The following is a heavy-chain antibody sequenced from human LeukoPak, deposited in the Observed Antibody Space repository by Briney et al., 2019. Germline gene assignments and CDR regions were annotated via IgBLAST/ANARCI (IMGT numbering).Heavy chain of an antibody. CDR3: ARGRDYYDSSGYSDY. Sequence: GGSLRLSCAVSGFTFSSYDMNWVRQAPGKGLEWVSYISSSGSTIYYADSVKGRFTISRDNAKNSLYLQMNSLRAEDTAVYYCARGRDYYDSSGYSDYWGQGTLVTVSS. CDR1: GFTFSSYD. CDR2: ISSSGSTI. J-gene: IGHJ4*02. V-gene: IGHV3-48*03. D-gene: IGHD3-22*01.